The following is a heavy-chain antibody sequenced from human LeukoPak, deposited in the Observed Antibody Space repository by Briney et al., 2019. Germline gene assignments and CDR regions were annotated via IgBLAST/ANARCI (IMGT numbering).Heavy chain of an antibody. Sequence: GASVKVSCKASGYTFSNYDMNWVRQATGQGLEWMGWMNPHNGNMGYAQKFQGRITLTRNTSISTAYMELSSLRSEDTAMYYCARGPARETQSYDYFDYWGQGTLVSVSS. D-gene: IGHD3-16*01. V-gene: IGHV1-8*01. CDR2: MNPHNGNM. CDR1: GYTFSNYD. CDR3: ARGPARETQSYDYFDY. J-gene: IGHJ4*02.